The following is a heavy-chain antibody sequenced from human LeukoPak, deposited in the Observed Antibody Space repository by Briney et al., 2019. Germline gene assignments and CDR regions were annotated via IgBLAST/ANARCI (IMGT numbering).Heavy chain of an antibody. CDR2: ISTSNGNT. J-gene: IGHJ4*02. Sequence: GSVRVSCKASGYTFTTHGFSWVRQAPGQGLEWMGWISTSNGNTNYAQKLHDRLTMTTDTSTNTAYMELRSLRSDDTAIYYCARWGNSNWWEHLGDYWGQGTLVIVSS. D-gene: IGHD6-13*01. V-gene: IGHV1-18*01. CDR1: GYTFTTHG. CDR3: ARWGNSNWWEHLGDY.